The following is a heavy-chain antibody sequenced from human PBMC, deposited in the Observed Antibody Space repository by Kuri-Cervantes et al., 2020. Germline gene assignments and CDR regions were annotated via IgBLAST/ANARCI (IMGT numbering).Heavy chain of an antibody. Sequence: GSLRLSCAVSDYSISSTYYWGWIRQPPGKGLGWIGSIHHSGSTYYSPSLKSRVTISVDTSKNQFSLRLPSVTAADTAVYYCARRHNSGWIDYWGQGTLVTVSS. D-gene: IGHD6-19*01. CDR3: ARRHNSGWIDY. V-gene: IGHV4-38-2*01. J-gene: IGHJ4*02. CDR1: DYSISSTYY. CDR2: IHHSGST.